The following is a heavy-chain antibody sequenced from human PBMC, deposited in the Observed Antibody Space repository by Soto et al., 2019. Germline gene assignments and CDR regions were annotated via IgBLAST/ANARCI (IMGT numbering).Heavy chain of an antibody. CDR2: IYPGDSDT. D-gene: IGHD6-6*01. V-gene: IGHV5-51*01. J-gene: IGHJ6*02. CDR3: AREEDSSSSGGYYYYGMHV. Sequence: GESLKISCKGSGYSFTSYLIGLVRQMPGKGLELMGIIYPGDSDTRYSPSFQGQVTISAHNSISTAYPQWSSMKASDNAMYYCAREEDSSSSGGYYYYGMHVWGQGSTVTVSS. CDR1: GYSFTSYL.